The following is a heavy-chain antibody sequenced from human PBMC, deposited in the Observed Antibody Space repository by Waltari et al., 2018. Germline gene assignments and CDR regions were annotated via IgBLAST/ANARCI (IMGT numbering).Heavy chain of an antibody. V-gene: IGHV3-7*04. Sequence: EVQLVESGGGLVQPGGSLRLSCAASGFTFSSYWMSWVRQAPGKGREWVANIKQDGSEKYYVDAGKGRFTISRDNAKNSLYLQMNSLRAEDTAVYYCARGWEAERADYWGQGTLVTVSS. CDR2: IKQDGSEK. J-gene: IGHJ4*02. CDR1: GFTFSSYW. D-gene: IGHD1-26*01. CDR3: ARGWEAERADY.